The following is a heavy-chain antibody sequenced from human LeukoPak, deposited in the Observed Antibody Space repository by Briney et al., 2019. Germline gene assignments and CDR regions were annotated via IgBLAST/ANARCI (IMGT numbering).Heavy chain of an antibody. V-gene: IGHV1-8*01. CDR3: ARRSQCNRSTCSKGGGFDI. CDR2: MNPNSGNT. D-gene: IGHD2-2*01. J-gene: IGHJ3*02. Sequence: GASVKVSCKASGYTFTSYDINWVRQATGQGLEWMGWMNPNSGNTGYAQKFQGRVTMTRNTSISTAYMELSSLRSEDTAVYYCARRSQCNRSTCSKGGGFDIWGQGTMVTVSS. CDR1: GYTFTSYD.